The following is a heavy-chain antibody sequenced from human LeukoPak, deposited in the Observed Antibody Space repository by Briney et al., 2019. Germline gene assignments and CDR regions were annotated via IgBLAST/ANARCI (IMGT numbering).Heavy chain of an antibody. CDR2: ISPSGGST. CDR3: ARTGTTSDPHYYYYYMDV. D-gene: IGHD1-1*01. J-gene: IGHJ6*03. V-gene: IGHV1-46*01. CDR1: GYTFTSNY. Sequence: ASVKVSCKAFGYTFTSNYMHWVRQAPGQGPEWMGVISPSGGSTTYAQKFQGRVTLTRDMSTSTDYLELSSLRSDDTAVYYCARTGTTSDPHYYYYYMDVWGKGTTVTVSS.